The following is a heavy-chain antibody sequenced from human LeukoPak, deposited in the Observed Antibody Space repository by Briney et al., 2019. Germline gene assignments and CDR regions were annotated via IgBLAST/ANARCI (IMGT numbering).Heavy chain of an antibody. D-gene: IGHD3-10*01. V-gene: IGHV1-18*01. J-gene: IGHJ3*02. CDR2: ISAYNGNT. CDR1: GYTFTSYS. CDR3: ARDRVRGVFDI. Sequence: ASVKVSFKASGYTFTSYSISWVRQAPGQGLEWMGWISAYNGNTNYAQKLQGRVTMTTDTSTSTAYMELRSLRSDDTAVYYCARDRVRGVFDIWGQGTMVTVSS.